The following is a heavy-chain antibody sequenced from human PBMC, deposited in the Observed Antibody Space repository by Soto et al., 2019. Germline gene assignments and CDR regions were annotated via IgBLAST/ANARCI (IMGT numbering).Heavy chain of an antibody. D-gene: IGHD3-10*01. V-gene: IGHV1-69*06. CDR3: ARSRTMVRGVIYYYGMDV. Sequence: SVKVSCKASGGTFSSYAISWVRQAPGQGLEWMGGIIPIFGTANYAQKFQGRVTITADKSTSTAYMELSSLRSEDTAVYYCARSRTMVRGVIYYYGMDVWGQGTTVTVSS. CDR1: GGTFSSYA. CDR2: IIPIFGTA. J-gene: IGHJ6*02.